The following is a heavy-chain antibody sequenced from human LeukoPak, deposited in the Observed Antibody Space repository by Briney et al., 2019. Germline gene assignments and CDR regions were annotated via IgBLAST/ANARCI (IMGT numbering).Heavy chain of an antibody. Sequence: SETLSLTCTVSGGSISSYYWSWIRQPPGKGLEWIGYTYYSGSTNYNPSLKSRVTMSVDTSKNQFSLKLSSVTAADTAVYYCARPLDCTNGVCLGFDPWGQGTLVTVSS. V-gene: IGHV4-59*08. CDR3: ARPLDCTNGVCLGFDP. J-gene: IGHJ5*02. D-gene: IGHD2-8*01. CDR1: GGSISSYY. CDR2: TYYSGST.